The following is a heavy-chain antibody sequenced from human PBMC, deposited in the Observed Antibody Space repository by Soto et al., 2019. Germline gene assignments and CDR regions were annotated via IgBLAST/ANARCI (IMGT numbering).Heavy chain of an antibody. CDR3: ARDRRRITIFGVVGVYYYYGMDV. V-gene: IGHV1-46*01. CDR2: INPSGGST. Sequence: ASVKVSCKASGYTFTSYYMHWVRQAPGQGLEWMGIINPSGGSTSYAQKFQGRVAMTRDTSTSTVYMELSSPRSEDTAVYYCARDRRRITIFGVVGVYYYYGMDVWGQGTTVTVSS. CDR1: GYTFTSYY. D-gene: IGHD3-3*01. J-gene: IGHJ6*02.